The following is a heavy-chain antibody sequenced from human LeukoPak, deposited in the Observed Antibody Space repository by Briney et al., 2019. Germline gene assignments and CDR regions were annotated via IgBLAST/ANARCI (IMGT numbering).Heavy chain of an antibody. CDR1: GFSLSTSGVG. CDR3: AHSPVTREYFQH. J-gene: IGHJ1*01. Sequence: ESGPTLVKPTQTLTLTCTFSGFSLSTSGVGVGWVRQPPGKALEWLALIYWNDDKRYSPSLKSRLTITKDTSKNQVVLTMTNMDPVDTATHYCAHSPVTREYFQHWGQGTLVTVSS. V-gene: IGHV2-5*01. CDR2: IYWNDDK. D-gene: IGHD4-17*01.